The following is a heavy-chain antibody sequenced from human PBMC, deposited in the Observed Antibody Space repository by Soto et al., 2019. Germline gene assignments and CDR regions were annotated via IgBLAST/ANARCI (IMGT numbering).Heavy chain of an antibody. CDR1: GFTFSSYG. Sequence: GGSLRLSCAASGFTFSSYGMHWVRQAPGKGLEWVAVISYDGSNKYYADSVKGRFTISRDNSKNTLYLQMNSLRAEDTAVYYCAKSPRGGYYMDVWGKGTTVTVSS. CDR2: ISYDGSNK. CDR3: AKSPRGGYYMDV. J-gene: IGHJ6*03. V-gene: IGHV3-30*18. D-gene: IGHD6-25*01.